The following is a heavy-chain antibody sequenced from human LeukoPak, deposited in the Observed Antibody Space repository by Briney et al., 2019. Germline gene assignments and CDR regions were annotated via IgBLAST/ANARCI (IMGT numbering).Heavy chain of an antibody. Sequence: GESLKISCKGSGYSFTSYWIGWVRQMPGKGLEWMGIIYPGDSDTRYSTSFQGQVTISADKSISTSYLQWSSLKASDTATYYCARLFSYFDWFPFDYWGQGTLVTVSS. D-gene: IGHD3-9*01. V-gene: IGHV5-51*01. CDR1: GYSFTSYW. J-gene: IGHJ4*02. CDR2: IYPGDSDT. CDR3: ARLFSYFDWFPFDY.